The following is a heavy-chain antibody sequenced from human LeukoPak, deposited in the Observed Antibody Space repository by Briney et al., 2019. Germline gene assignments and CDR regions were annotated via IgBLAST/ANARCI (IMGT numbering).Heavy chain of an antibody. CDR3: AGEEQLVLSY. V-gene: IGHV1-2*02. Sequence: VKVSCKASGYTFTGYYMHGVREAPGQGLEWMGWINPNSRGTNYAQKFQGRVTMTRDTSISTAYMELSRLRSDDTAVYYCAGEEQLVLSYWGQGTLVTVSS. D-gene: IGHD6-6*01. J-gene: IGHJ4*02. CDR2: INPNSRGT. CDR1: GYTFTGYY.